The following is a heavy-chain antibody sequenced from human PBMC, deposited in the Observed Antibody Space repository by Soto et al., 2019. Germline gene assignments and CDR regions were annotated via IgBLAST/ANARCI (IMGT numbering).Heavy chain of an antibody. CDR2: IYSGGST. CDR3: ARDPGGGAFDI. J-gene: IGHJ3*02. D-gene: IGHD2-15*01. Sequence: SGGSLRLSCAASGFTVSSNYMSWVRQAPGKGLEWVSVIYSGGSTYYADSVKGRFTISRDNSKNTLYLQMNSLRAEDTAVYYCARDPGGGAFDIWGQGTMVTVSS. CDR1: GFTVSSNY. V-gene: IGHV3-53*01.